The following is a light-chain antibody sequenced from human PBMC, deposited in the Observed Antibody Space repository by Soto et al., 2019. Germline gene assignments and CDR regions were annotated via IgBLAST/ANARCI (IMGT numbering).Light chain of an antibody. Sequence: DIQMTQSPSSLSASVGDRVTITCRTSQSISNYLNWYQHKPGRAPKLLIYSASNLQTGVPSRFSGSGSGTDFTLTISSLQPEDFATYYCQQSYSTRLTFGGGTKVEIK. CDR1: QSISNY. CDR3: QQSYSTRLT. CDR2: SAS. J-gene: IGKJ4*01. V-gene: IGKV1-39*01.